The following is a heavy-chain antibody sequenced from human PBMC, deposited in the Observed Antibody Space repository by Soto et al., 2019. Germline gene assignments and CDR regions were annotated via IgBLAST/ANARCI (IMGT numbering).Heavy chain of an antibody. CDR2: IYHIGST. V-gene: IGHV4-38-2*01. CDR3: ARGGGGYDFWSGYYGDVAYYGMDV. CDR1: GYSISGGNC. Sequence: SETLSLTCAASGYSISGGNCSAWFRQPSGKGLELIGVIYHIGSTYYNPSLKSRVTISVDTSKNQFSLKLSSVTAADTAVYYCARGGGGYDFWSGYYGDVAYYGMDVWGQGTTVT. J-gene: IGHJ6*02. D-gene: IGHD3-3*01.